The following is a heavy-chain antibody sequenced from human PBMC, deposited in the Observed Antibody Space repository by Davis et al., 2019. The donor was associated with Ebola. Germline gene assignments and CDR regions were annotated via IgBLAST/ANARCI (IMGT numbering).Heavy chain of an antibody. CDR1: GYTFTSYG. J-gene: IGHJ4*02. D-gene: IGHD5/OR15-5a*01. Sequence: ASVKVSCKASGYTFTSYGISWVRQATGQGLEWMGWMNPNSGNTGYAQKFQDRVTITKNTSITTAYIQLSLLTSEDTAVYYCARGSVYHHDFDYWGQGTLVTVSS. V-gene: IGHV1-8*03. CDR2: MNPNSGNT. CDR3: ARGSVYHHDFDY.